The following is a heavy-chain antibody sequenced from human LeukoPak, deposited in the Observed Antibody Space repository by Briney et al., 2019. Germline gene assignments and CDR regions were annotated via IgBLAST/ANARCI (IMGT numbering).Heavy chain of an antibody. J-gene: IGHJ4*02. D-gene: IGHD3-3*01. V-gene: IGHV4-34*01. CDR3: AREAQVFYDFWSGYQSRYFDS. Sequence: PSETLSLTCAVYGGSFSGYYWSWIRQPPGKGLEWIGEINHSGSTNYNPSLKSRVTISVDTSKNQFSLKLSSVTAADTAVYYCAREAQVFYDFWSGYQSRYFDSWGQGTLVTVSS. CDR1: GGSFSGYY. CDR2: INHSGST.